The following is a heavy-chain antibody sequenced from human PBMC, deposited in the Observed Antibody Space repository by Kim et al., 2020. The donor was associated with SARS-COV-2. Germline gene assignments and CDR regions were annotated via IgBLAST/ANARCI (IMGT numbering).Heavy chain of an antibody. CDR1: GFTFSNYA. J-gene: IGHJ6*02. CDR2: ISFDGRNK. CDR3: ARDDSEITNYPPLHHVLDV. Sequence: GGSLRLSCAASGFTFSNYAIHWVRQAPGKGLEWVAVISFDGRNKHYADSVKGRFAISRDNSKNTVNVQINSLRAEDTAVYYCARDDSEITNYPPLHHVLDVWGQGNTVTVSS. D-gene: IGHD1-20*01. V-gene: IGHV3-30*09.